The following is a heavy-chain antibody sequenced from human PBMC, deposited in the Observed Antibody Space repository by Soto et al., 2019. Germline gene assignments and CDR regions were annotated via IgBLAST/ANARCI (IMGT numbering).Heavy chain of an antibody. CDR3: ARRPNSSSWQRYNWFDP. CDR2: INHGGST. Sequence: SETLSLTCAVYGGSFSGYYWSWIRQPPGKGLEWIGEINHGGSTNYNPSLKSRVTISVDTSKNQFSLKLSSVTAADTAVYYCARRPNSSSWQRYNWFDPWGQGTLVTVSS. D-gene: IGHD6-13*01. J-gene: IGHJ5*02. V-gene: IGHV4-34*01. CDR1: GGSFSGYY.